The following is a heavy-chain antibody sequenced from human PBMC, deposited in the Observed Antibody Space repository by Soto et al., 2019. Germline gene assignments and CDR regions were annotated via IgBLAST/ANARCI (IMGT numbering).Heavy chain of an antibody. CDR2: IDPSDSYT. J-gene: IGHJ5*02. D-gene: IGHD6-19*01. Sequence: GESLKISCKGSGYSFTSYWISWVRQMPGKGLEWMGRIDPSDSYTNYSPSFQGHVTISADKSISTAYLQWSSLKASDTAMYYCARQAPYSSGWFSIDWFDPWGQGTLVTVSS. CDR1: GYSFTSYW. CDR3: ARQAPYSSGWFSIDWFDP. V-gene: IGHV5-10-1*01.